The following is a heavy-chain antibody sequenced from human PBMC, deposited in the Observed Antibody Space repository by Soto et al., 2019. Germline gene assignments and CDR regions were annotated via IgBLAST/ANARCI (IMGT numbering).Heavy chain of an antibody. CDR3: AREITAVAGVYYFDY. D-gene: IGHD6-19*01. J-gene: IGHJ4*02. CDR1: GDSISSAGYY. V-gene: IGHV4-31*03. CDR2: IYYSGST. Sequence: PSETLSLTCTVSGDSISSAGYYWSWIRQHPGKGLDWIGYIYYSGSTDYNPSLKSRITISLDTSKNQFSLQLNSVTPEDTAVYYCAREITAVAGVYYFDYWGQGTLVTVSS.